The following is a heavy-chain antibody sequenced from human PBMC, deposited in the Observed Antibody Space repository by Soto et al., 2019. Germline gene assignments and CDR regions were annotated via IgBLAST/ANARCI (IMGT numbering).Heavy chain of an antibody. CDR1: GFTCSSYA. V-gene: IGHV3-23*01. Sequence: PGGSLRLSCAASGFTCSSYAMSWVRQAPGKGLEWVSAISGSGGSTYYADSVKGRFTISRDNSKNTLDLQMNSLRAEDTAVYYSAKAPTGPFGPRNYFDYWGQGTLVTAST. J-gene: IGHJ4*02. D-gene: IGHD1-1*01. CDR3: AKAPTGPFGPRNYFDY. CDR2: ISGSGGST.